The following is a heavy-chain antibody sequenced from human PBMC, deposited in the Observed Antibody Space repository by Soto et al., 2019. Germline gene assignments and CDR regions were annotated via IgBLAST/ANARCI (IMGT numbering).Heavy chain of an antibody. V-gene: IGHV3-74*01. CDR2: FYGHGDMT. CDR1: GFNFNNYW. J-gene: IGHJ6*02. Sequence: GGSLRLSCAASGFNFNNYWMHWVRQAPGKGLVWVSRFYGHGDMTTSADSVKGQVTISADKSISTAYLQWSSLKASDTAMYYCARTSAAGKYYYGMDVWGQGTTVTVSS. CDR3: ARTSAAGKYYYGMDV. D-gene: IGHD6-13*01.